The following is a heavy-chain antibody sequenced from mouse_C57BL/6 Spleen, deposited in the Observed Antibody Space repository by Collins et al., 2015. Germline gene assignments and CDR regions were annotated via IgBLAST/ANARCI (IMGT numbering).Heavy chain of an antibody. J-gene: IGHJ2*01. D-gene: IGHD2-1*01. CDR2: IWAGGST. Sequence: VIWAGGSTNYNSALMSRLSISKDNSKSQVFLKMNSLQTDDTAMYYCARDGNYYWGQGTTLTVSS. CDR3: ARDGNYY. V-gene: IGHV2-9*02.